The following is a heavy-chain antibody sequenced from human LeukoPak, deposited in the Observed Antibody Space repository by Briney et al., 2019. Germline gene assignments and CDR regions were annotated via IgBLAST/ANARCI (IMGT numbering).Heavy chain of an antibody. Sequence: ASVKVSCKVSGYTLTELSMHWVRQAPGKGLEWMGGFDPEDGETIYAQKFQGRVTMTEDTSTDTAYMELSSLRSEDTAVHYCATDGPNWGSAFDIWGQGTMVTVSS. CDR1: GYTLTELS. D-gene: IGHD3-16*01. CDR2: FDPEDGET. J-gene: IGHJ3*02. CDR3: ATDGPNWGSAFDI. V-gene: IGHV1-24*01.